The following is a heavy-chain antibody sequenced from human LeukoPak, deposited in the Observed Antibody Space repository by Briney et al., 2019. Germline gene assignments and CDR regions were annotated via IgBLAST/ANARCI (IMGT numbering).Heavy chain of an antibody. Sequence: SETLSLTCTVSGVSISSGGYYWSWIRQHPGKGLEWIGYIYYSGSTYYNPSLKSRIIISVDTSKNQFSLKLSSVSAADTAVYYCARDRDYGGRAFDIWGQGTMVTVSS. CDR3: ARDRDYGGRAFDI. J-gene: IGHJ3*02. CDR1: GVSISSGGYY. V-gene: IGHV4-31*03. CDR2: IYYSGST. D-gene: IGHD4-17*01.